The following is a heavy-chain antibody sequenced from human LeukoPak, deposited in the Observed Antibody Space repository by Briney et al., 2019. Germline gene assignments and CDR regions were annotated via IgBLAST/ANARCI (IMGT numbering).Heavy chain of an antibody. CDR1: GFTFSNYW. D-gene: IGHD6-19*01. CDR3: ARKAGKMFDH. V-gene: IGHV3-7*01. CDR2: IKQDGREK. Sequence: PGGSLRLSCTASGFTFSNYWMTWVRQAPGRGMEWVANIKQDGREKYYVDSVTGRFTISRDNAKNLLFLQMSSLSPEDTAVYYCARKAGKMFDHWGRGTLVTASS. J-gene: IGHJ4*02.